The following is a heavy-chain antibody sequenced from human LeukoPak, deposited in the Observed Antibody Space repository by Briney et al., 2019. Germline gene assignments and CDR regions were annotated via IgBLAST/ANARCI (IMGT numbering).Heavy chain of an antibody. Sequence: SETLSLTCTVSGGSITSYYWSWIRQSPGKGLEWIGYIYNSGGTNYNPSLRSRVTISVDTSKNQFSLNLNSVTAADTAVYYCARGDFRYFDFWGHGTLVTVSS. CDR2: IYNSGGT. CDR3: ARGDFRYFDF. J-gene: IGHJ4*01. V-gene: IGHV4-59*01. CDR1: GGSITSYY. D-gene: IGHD2-21*02.